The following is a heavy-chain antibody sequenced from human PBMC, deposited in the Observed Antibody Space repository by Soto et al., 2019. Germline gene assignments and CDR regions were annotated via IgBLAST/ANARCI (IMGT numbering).Heavy chain of an antibody. Sequence: PSETLSLTCSVSGVSISSYFWSWIRQAPGRGLEWIGYTYHRGSTNYSPSLKSRVAISLDTSENQFSLKVNSVTAADTAVYYCARIGGYYGPLDYWGQGTPVTVSS. CDR2: TYHRGST. V-gene: IGHV4-59*01. D-gene: IGHD3-3*01. J-gene: IGHJ4*02. CDR3: ARIGGYYGPLDY. CDR1: GVSISSYF.